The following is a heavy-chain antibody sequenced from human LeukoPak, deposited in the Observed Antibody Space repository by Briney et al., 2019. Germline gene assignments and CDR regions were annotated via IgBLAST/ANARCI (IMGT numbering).Heavy chain of an antibody. D-gene: IGHD3-16*02. CDR2: IRDSGGST. CDR1: GFTFSDYA. CDR3: ARHDSFIPY. Sequence: GGSLRLSCVASGFTFSDYAMSWVRQAPGKGLEWVSGIRDSGGSTYYADSVKGRCTISRDNSKNTVSLKMNNLRDEDTTVYFCARHDSFIPYWGQGTLVTVTS. V-gene: IGHV3-23*01. J-gene: IGHJ4*02.